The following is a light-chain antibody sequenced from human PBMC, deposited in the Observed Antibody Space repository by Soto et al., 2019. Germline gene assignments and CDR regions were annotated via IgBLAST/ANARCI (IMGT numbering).Light chain of an antibody. V-gene: IGKV3-20*01. CDR2: GAA. CDR1: QSVSSNY. Sequence: EIVLTQSPGTLSLSPGERATLSCRASQSVSSNYLAWYQQKPGQAPRLLIYGAASRATGIPARISGSASGTDFTITISRLEPEDFAVYDCQQYGSSPLTFGGGTKVEIK. J-gene: IGKJ4*01. CDR3: QQYGSSPLT.